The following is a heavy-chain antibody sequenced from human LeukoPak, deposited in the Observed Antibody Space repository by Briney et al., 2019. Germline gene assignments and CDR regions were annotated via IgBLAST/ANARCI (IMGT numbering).Heavy chain of an antibody. V-gene: IGHV4-4*07. CDR2: IYTSGST. J-gene: IGHJ6*02. CDR1: GGSISSYY. D-gene: IGHD2-2*01. CDR3: AGDIVVVPAAIGDYYYYGMDV. Sequence: SETLSLTCTVSGGSISSYYWSWIRQPAGKGLEWIGRIYTSGSTNYNPSLKSRVTMSVDTSKNQFSLKLSSVTAADTAVYYCAGDIVVVPAAIGDYYYYGMDVWGQGTTATVSS.